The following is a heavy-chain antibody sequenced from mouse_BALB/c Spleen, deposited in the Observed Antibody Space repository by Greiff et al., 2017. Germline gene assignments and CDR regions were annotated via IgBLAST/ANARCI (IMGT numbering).Heavy chain of an antibody. Sequence: VQLVESGPGLVAPSQSLSITCTVSGFSLTSYGVHWVRQPPGKGLEWLGVIWAGGSTNYNSALMSRLSISKDNSKSQVFLKMNSLQTDDTAMYYCARDLQLGRWYFDVWGAGTTVTVSS. CDR2: IWAGGST. V-gene: IGHV2-9*02. J-gene: IGHJ1*01. CDR3: ARDLQLGRWYFDV. D-gene: IGHD4-1*02. CDR1: GFSLTSYG.